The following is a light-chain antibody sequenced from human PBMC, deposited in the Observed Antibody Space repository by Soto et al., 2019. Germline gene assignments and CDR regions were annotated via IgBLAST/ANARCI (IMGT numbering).Light chain of an antibody. CDR2: AAS. Sequence: EIVLTQSPGTLSLSPGEGGTLSCRASQSISSSYLAWYQQKPGQSPRLLIYAASSRATGIPDRFSGSGSGTDFTLTISRLEAEDVAVYYCQLYGSLWTFGQGTKVDLK. V-gene: IGKV3-20*01. CDR3: QLYGSLWT. J-gene: IGKJ1*01. CDR1: QSISSSY.